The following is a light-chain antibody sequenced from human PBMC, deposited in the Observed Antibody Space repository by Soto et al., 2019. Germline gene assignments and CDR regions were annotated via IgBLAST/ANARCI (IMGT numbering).Light chain of an antibody. CDR3: SSYAARNNWV. V-gene: IGLV2-8*01. CDR2: EVS. J-gene: IGLJ3*02. CDR1: SSDVGGYNY. Sequence: QSALTQPPSASGSPGQSVTISCTGTSSDVGGYNYVSWYQQHPGKAPKLMIYEVSKRPSGVPDRFSGSKSGNTASLTVSGLQAEDEADYYCSSYAARNNWVFGGGTNLTVL.